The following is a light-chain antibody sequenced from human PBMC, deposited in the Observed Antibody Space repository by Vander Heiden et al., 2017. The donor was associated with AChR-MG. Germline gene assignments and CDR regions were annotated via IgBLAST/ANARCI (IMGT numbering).Light chain of an antibody. CDR1: SRDVGAYNY. J-gene: IGLJ1*01. V-gene: IGLV2-14*03. CDR2: DVS. CDR3: SSYTSSSSTLFV. Sequence: QSALTQPASVSGSPGQSITLSCTGTSRDVGAYNYVSWYQQHPGKAPKLMIFDVSNRPSGVSNRFSGSKSGNTASLTISWLQAEDEADYYCSSYTSSSSTLFVFGTGTKVTVL.